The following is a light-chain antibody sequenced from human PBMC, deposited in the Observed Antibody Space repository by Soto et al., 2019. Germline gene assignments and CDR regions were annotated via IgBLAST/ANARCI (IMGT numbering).Light chain of an antibody. J-gene: IGKJ4*01. CDR2: DAS. V-gene: IGKV3-11*01. CDR1: QSVSSY. CDR3: QQYHNWPVT. Sequence: EIVLTQSPVTLSLSPGERATLSCRASQSVSSYLAWYQQKPGQAPRLLIYDASNRATGIPARFSGGGSGTDFTLTVNSLQSEDIAVYYCQQYHNWPVTFGGGTKVDIK.